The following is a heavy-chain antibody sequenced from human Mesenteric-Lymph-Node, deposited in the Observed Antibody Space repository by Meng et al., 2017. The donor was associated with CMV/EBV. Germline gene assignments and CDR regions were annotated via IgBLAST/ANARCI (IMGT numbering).Heavy chain of an antibody. CDR3: AREMDGYSYFTHYYYGMDV. Sequence: GESLKISCAASGFTFSSYAMNWVRQAQGKGLEWVSGISGRGRSTYYSDSVKGRFTISRDNAKNSLYLQMNSLRAEDTAVYYCAREMDGYSYFTHYYYGMDVWGQGTTVTVSS. J-gene: IGHJ6*02. V-gene: IGHV3-23*01. D-gene: IGHD5-18*01. CDR2: ISGRGRST. CDR1: GFTFSSYA.